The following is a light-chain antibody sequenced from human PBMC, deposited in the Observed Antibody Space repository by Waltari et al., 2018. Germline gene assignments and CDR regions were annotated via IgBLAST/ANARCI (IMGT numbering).Light chain of an antibody. V-gene: IGLV2-23*01. CDR3: CSYAGSYTWV. CDR2: DDN. Sequence: QSALTQPASVSGSPGQSITIACTGTSSDGGNYNLVSWYQQSPGKAPKVMIYDDNRRPSGVSDRFSGSKSGNTASLTISGVQAEDEADYYCCSYAGSYTWVFGGGTKLTVL. J-gene: IGLJ3*02. CDR1: SSDGGNYNL.